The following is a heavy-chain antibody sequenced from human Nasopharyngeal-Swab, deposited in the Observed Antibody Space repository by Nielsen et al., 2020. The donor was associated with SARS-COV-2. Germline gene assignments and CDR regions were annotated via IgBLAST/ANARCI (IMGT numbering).Heavy chain of an antibody. CDR2: IKQDGSEK. V-gene: IGHV3-7*03. J-gene: IGHJ6*03. CDR3: ARQGVFVPAYFHQYYMDV. Sequence: GESLKISCAASGFSFSTYWMTWVRQAPGKGLEWMANIKQDGSEKYYVASVKGRFTVSRDNPKNLLYLQVNSLRAEDTAVYYCARQGVFVPAYFHQYYMDVWGKGTTVTVSS. D-gene: IGHD3-16*02. CDR1: GFSFSTYW.